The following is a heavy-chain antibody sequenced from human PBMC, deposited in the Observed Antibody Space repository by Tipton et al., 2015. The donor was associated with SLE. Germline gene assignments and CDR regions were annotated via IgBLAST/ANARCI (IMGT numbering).Heavy chain of an antibody. CDR1: GGSVSTYF. Sequence: TLSLTCTVSGGSVSTYFWGWIRQPPGKGLEWIGSIYHSGSTYYNPSLKSRVTISVDTSKNQFSLKLSSVTAADTAVYYCARVGEAYYWGQGTLVTVSS. J-gene: IGHJ4*02. CDR3: ARVGEAYY. D-gene: IGHD3-10*01. V-gene: IGHV4-38-2*02. CDR2: IYHSGST.